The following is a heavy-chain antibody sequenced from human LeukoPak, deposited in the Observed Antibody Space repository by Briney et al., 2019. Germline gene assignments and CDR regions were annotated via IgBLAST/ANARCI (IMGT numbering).Heavy chain of an antibody. J-gene: IGHJ4*02. CDR1: GGSISSYY. CDR3: ARHRIYSASSGWYQKPFDY. V-gene: IGHV4-59*08. CDR2: IYYSGST. D-gene: IGHD6-19*01. Sequence: SETLSLTCTVSGGSISSYYWSWIRQPPGKGLEWIGYIYYSGSTNYNPSLKSRVTISVDTSKNQFSLKLSSVTAADTAVYYCARHRIYSASSGWYQKPFDYWGQGTLVTVSS.